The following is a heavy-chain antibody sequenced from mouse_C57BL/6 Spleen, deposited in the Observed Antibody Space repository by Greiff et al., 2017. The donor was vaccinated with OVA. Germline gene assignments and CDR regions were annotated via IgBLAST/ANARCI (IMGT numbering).Heavy chain of an antibody. D-gene: IGHD3-3*01. Sequence: EVNVVESGGDLVKPGGSLKLSCAASGFTFSSYGMSWVRQTPDKRLEWVATISSGGSYTYYPDSVKGRFTISRDNAKNTLYLQMSSLKSEDTAMYYCARRGDIFYAMDYWGQGTSVTVSS. J-gene: IGHJ4*01. CDR2: ISSGGSYT. V-gene: IGHV5-6*02. CDR1: GFTFSSYG. CDR3: ARRGDIFYAMDY.